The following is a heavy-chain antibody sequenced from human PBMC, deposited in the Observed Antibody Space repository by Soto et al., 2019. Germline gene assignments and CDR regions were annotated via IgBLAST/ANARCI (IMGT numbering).Heavy chain of an antibody. CDR2: IYSSGST. V-gene: IGHV4-4*07. J-gene: IGHJ5*02. CDR1: GGAISGYY. CDR3: ARGQRFSDWFDP. D-gene: IGHD3-3*01. Sequence: SSETLSLTCTVTGGAISGYYWTWIRQSDGEGLEWIGRIYSSGSTNYNPSLKSRVTISLDTSMNSFSLRLSSVTAADTAVYYCARGQRFSDWFDPWGQGTLVTVSS.